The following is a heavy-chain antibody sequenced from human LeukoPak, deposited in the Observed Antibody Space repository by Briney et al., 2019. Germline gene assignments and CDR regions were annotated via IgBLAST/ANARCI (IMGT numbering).Heavy chain of an antibody. CDR1: GFTVSSNY. CDR3: AKDGGYHLDY. Sequence: PGGSLRLSCAASGFTVSSNYMSWVRQAPGKGLEWVAFIRYDGSNKYYADSVKGRFTISRDNSKNTLYLQMNSLRAEDTAVYYCAKDGGYHLDYWGQGTLVTVSS. V-gene: IGHV3-30*02. CDR2: IRYDGSNK. D-gene: IGHD2-15*01. J-gene: IGHJ4*02.